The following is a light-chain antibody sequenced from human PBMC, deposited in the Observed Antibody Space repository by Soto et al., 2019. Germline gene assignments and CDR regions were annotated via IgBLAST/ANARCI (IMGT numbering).Light chain of an antibody. CDR1: SSDVGTYNY. CDR2: EVN. Sequence: QSALTQPASVSGSPGQSITISCTGTSSDVGTYNYVSWYQHHPGKAPKLMIYEVNNRPSGVSNRFSGSKSGNTASLPISGLQADDEADYYCSSYTTSSTLVVFGGGTKLTVL. J-gene: IGLJ3*02. CDR3: SSYTTSSTLVV. V-gene: IGLV2-14*01.